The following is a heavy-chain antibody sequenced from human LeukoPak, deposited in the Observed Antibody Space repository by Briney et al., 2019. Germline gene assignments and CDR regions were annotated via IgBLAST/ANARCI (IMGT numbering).Heavy chain of an antibody. CDR3: ARALLGDY. CDR2: INPNTGDT. V-gene: IGHV1-2*02. Sequence: ASVKVSCKASGYTFTAYYMNWVRQAPGQGLEWVGWINPNTGDTNYAQKFQGRVTMTRDTSISTAYMELSRLGSVDTAIYYCARALLGDYWGQGTLVAVSS. D-gene: IGHD2-15*01. J-gene: IGHJ4*02. CDR1: GYTFTAYY.